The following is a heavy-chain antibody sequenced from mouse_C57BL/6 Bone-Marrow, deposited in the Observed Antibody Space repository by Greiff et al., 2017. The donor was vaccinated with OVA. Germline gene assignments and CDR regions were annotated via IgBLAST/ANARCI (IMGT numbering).Heavy chain of an antibody. CDR1: GYTFTDYY. CDR3: ARSFLLRFWYFDV. Sequence: VQLQQSGPELVKPGASVKISCKASGYTFTDYYINWVKQRPGQGLEWIGWIFPGSGSTYYNEKFKGKATLTVDKSSSTAYMLLSSLTSEDSAVYFCARSFLLRFWYFDVWGTGTTVTVSS. V-gene: IGHV1-75*01. D-gene: IGHD1-1*01. CDR2: IFPGSGST. J-gene: IGHJ1*03.